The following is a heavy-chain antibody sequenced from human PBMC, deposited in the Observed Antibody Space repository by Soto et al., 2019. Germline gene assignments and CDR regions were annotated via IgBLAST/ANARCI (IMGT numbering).Heavy chain of an antibody. CDR3: ARDRPSGYGSGSYYNSDY. CDR1: GFTFSSYS. CDR2: ISSSSSTI. Sequence: GGSLRLSCAASGFTFSSYSMNWVRQAPGKGLEWVSYISSSSSTIYYADSVKGRFTISRDNAKNSLYLQMNSLRDEDTAVYYCARDRPSGYGSGSYYNSDYWGQGTLVTVSS. J-gene: IGHJ4*02. D-gene: IGHD3-10*01. V-gene: IGHV3-48*02.